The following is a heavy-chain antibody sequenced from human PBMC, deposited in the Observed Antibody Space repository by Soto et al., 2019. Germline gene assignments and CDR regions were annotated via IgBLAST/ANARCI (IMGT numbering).Heavy chain of an antibody. CDR2: IYSGGST. CDR3: AREMSDFWSGYYTDYFDY. CDR1: GFTVSSNY. D-gene: IGHD3-3*01. V-gene: IGHV3-66*01. J-gene: IGHJ4*02. Sequence: PGGSLRLSCAASGFTVSSNYMSWVRQAPGKGLEWVSVIYSGGSTYYADSVKGRFTISRDNSKNTLYLQMNSLRAEDTAVYYCAREMSDFWSGYYTDYFDYWGQGTLVTVSS.